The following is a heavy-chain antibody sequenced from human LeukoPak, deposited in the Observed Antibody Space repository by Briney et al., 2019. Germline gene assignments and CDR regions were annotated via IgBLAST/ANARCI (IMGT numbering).Heavy chain of an antibody. D-gene: IGHD2-2*01. J-gene: IGHJ5*02. V-gene: IGHV6-1*01. CDR3: ARRLTQYDCFDP. CDR1: GDSVSSNSVT. Sequence: SQTLSLTCAISGDSVSSNSVTWNWIRRSPSRGLEWLGRTYYRSTWYNDYAVSVRGRITVNPDTSKNQFSLHLNSVTPEDTAVYYCARRLTQYDCFDPWGQGILVTVSS. CDR2: TYYRSTWYN.